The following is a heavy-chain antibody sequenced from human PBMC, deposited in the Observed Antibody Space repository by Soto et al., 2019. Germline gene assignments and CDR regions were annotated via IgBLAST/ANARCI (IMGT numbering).Heavy chain of an antibody. V-gene: IGHV1-2*02. CDR2: INPNSGGP. CDR1: GYNFNAYY. CDR3: ARSCYDFWSGYHCS. Sequence: ASVKVSCKTSGYNFNAYYIHWVRQAPGQGLEWMAWINPNSGGPHYAQKFQGRVTVTSDTSISTAYMELSGLTSDDTAVYYCARSCYDFWSGYHCSWGQGTRVTVPS. J-gene: IGHJ5*02. D-gene: IGHD3-3*01.